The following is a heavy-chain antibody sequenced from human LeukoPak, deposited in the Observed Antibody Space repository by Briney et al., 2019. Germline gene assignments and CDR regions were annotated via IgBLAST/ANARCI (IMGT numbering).Heavy chain of an antibody. Sequence: SETLSLTCTVSGGSISSGDYYWSWIRQPPGKGLEWIGYIYYSGSTYYNPSLKSRVTIPVDTSKNQFSLKLSSVTAADTAVYYCARSPGRVPGPDTYYFDYWGQGTLVTVSS. J-gene: IGHJ4*02. CDR1: GGSISSGDYY. D-gene: IGHD2-2*01. CDR2: IYYSGST. V-gene: IGHV4-30-4*08. CDR3: ARSPGRVPGPDTYYFDY.